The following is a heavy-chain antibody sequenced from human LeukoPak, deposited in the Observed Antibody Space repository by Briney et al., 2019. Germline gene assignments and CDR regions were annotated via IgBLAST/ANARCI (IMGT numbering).Heavy chain of an antibody. D-gene: IGHD4-17*01. CDR1: GLTFSTYG. CDR2: IRYDGSNT. J-gene: IGHJ6*02. CDR3: AKDHGDYSYGMDV. Sequence: GGSLRLSCAASGLTFSTYGMHWVRQAPGKGLEWVAFIRYDGSNTYYADSVKGRFTISRDNSKNTLYLQMNSLRAEDTAVYYCAKDHGDYSYGMDVWGQGTTVTVSS. V-gene: IGHV3-30*02.